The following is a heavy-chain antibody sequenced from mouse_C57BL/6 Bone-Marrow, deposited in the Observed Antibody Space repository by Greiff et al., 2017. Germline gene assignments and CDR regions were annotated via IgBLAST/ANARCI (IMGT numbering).Heavy chain of an antibody. J-gene: IGHJ3*01. Sequence: VQLQQPGAELVKPGASVKMSCKASGYTFTSYWITWVKQRPGQGLEWIGDIYPGSGSTNYNEKFKSKATLTVDTSSSTAYMQLSSLTSEDSAVYYCARFGYGYDGAWFAYWGQGTLVTVSA. D-gene: IGHD2-2*01. CDR3: ARFGYGYDGAWFAY. CDR1: GYTFTSYW. CDR2: IYPGSGST. V-gene: IGHV1-55*01.